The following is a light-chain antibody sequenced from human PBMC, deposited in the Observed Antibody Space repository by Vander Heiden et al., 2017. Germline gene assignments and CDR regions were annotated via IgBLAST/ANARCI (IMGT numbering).Light chain of an antibody. J-gene: IGKJ2*01. V-gene: IGKV1-5*03. CDR3: QQYDSSYVT. CDR1: QTISTW. Sequence: IQMTQPPSTLSASVGDRVTITCRASQTISTWLAWYQQKPGKAPKLLIYKASSLQSGVPSRFRGSGSGTEFTLTITSLQPDDLATYYCQQYDSSYVTFGQGTKLEIK. CDR2: KAS.